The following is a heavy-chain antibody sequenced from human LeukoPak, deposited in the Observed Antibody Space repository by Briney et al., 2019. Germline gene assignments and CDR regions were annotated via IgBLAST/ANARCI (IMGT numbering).Heavy chain of an antibody. CDR3: AKERNYFDSSGYADY. CDR1: GFTFSSYG. J-gene: IGHJ4*02. D-gene: IGHD3-22*01. Sequence: PGGSRRLSCAASGFTFSSYGMHWVRQAPGKGLEWVAFIRYDGSNKYYADSVKGRFTISRDNSKNTLYLQMNSLRAEDTAVYYCAKERNYFDSSGYADYWGQGTLVTASS. V-gene: IGHV3-30*02. CDR2: IRYDGSNK.